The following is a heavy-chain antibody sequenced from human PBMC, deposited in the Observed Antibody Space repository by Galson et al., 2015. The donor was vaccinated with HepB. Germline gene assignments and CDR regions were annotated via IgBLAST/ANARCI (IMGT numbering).Heavy chain of an antibody. J-gene: IGHJ6*02. V-gene: IGHV3-30*04. CDR1: GFTFSSYA. CDR3: ARLGYCSGGSCYSYYYYGMDV. Sequence: SLRLSCAASGFTFSSYAMHWVRQAPGKGLEWVAVISYDGSNKYYADSVKGRFTISRDNSKNTLYLQMNSLRAEDTAVYYCARLGYCSGGSCYSYYYYGMDVWGQGTTVTVSS. CDR2: ISYDGSNK. D-gene: IGHD2-15*01.